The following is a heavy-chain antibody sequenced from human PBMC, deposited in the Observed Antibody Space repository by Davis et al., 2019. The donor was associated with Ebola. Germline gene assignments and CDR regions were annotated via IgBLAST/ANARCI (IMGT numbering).Heavy chain of an antibody. Sequence: PGGSLRLSCAASGFTFSSYSMNWVRQAPGKGLEWVSSISSSSSYIYYADSVKGRFTISRDNAKNSLYLQMSSLRAEDTAVYYCVKDAYEITMVRGVVRSYYYYYMDVWGKGTTVTVSS. J-gene: IGHJ6*03. D-gene: IGHD3-10*01. CDR2: ISSSSSYI. V-gene: IGHV3-21*01. CDR3: VKDAYEITMVRGVVRSYYYYYMDV. CDR1: GFTFSSYS.